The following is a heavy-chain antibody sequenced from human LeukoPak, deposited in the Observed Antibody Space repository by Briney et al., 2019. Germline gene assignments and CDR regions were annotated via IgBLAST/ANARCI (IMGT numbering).Heavy chain of an antibody. D-gene: IGHD3-22*01. J-gene: IGHJ4*02. V-gene: IGHV3-23*01. CDR3: ARVAYYYGSSGPWDD. CDR2: ISGSGGST. CDR1: GFTFSSYA. Sequence: GGSLRLSCAASGFTFSSYAMSWVRQAPGKGLEWVSAISGSGGSTYYADSVKGRFTISRDNSKNTLYLQMNSLRAEDTAVYYCARVAYYYGSSGPWDDWGQGTLVTVSS.